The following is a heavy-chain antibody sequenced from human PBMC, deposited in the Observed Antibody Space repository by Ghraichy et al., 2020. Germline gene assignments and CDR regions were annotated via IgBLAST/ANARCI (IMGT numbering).Heavy chain of an antibody. CDR1: GGSISSSY. V-gene: IGHV4-59*01. CDR3: ARSPGPGRPNWGLANWYFDL. CDR2: IYYSGST. Sequence: SETLSLTCTVSGGSISSSYWSWIRQPPGKGLEWIGYIYYSGSTNYNPSLKSRVTISVDTSKNQFSLKLSSVTAADTAVYYCARSPGPGRPNWGLANWYFDLWGRGTLVTVSS. J-gene: IGHJ2*01. D-gene: IGHD7-27*01.